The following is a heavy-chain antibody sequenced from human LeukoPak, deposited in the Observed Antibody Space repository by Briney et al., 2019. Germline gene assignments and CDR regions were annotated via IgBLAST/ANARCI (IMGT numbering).Heavy chain of an antibody. CDR1: GFTFSSYS. V-gene: IGHV3-48*01. J-gene: IGHJ4*02. CDR2: ISSSSSTT. CDR3: AKDPRGVPAAIKRKGFENY. Sequence: PGGSLRLSCAASGFTFSSYSMNWVRQAPGKGLEWVSYISSSSSTTYYADSVKGRFTISRDNSKSTLYLQMNSLRAEDTAVYYCAKDPRGVPAAIKRKGFENYWGQGTLVTVSS. D-gene: IGHD2-2*01.